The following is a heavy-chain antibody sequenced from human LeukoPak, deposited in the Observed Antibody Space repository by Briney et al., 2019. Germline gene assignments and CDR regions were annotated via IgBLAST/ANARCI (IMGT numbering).Heavy chain of an antibody. J-gene: IGHJ3*02. D-gene: IGHD5-18*01. CDR3: ARDKLWYSYGLDAFDI. CDR2: ISYDGSNK. Sequence: GGSLRLSCAASGFTFSSYGMHWVRQAPGKGLEWVAVISYDGSNKYYADSVKGRFTISRDNSKNTLYLQMNSLRAEDTAVYYCARDKLWYSYGLDAFDIWGQGTMVTVSS. V-gene: IGHV3-30*19. CDR1: GFTFSSYG.